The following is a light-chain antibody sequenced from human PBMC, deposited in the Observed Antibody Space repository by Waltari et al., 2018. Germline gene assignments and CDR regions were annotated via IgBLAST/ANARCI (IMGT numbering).Light chain of an antibody. V-gene: IGKV3-20*01. J-gene: IGKJ2*01. CDR3: QQYGSSYA. CDR1: QSVGSSY. Sequence: ELVLTQSPGTLSLSPGERATLSCRASQSVGSSYLAWYQQKPGQAPRLLIYGASRRATGIPDRFSGSGSGTDFTLTISRLEPEDFAVYYCQQYGSSYAFGQGTKLEIK. CDR2: GAS.